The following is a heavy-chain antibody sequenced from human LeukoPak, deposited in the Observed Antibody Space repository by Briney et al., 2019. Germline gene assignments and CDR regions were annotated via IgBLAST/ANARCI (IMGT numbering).Heavy chain of an antibody. Sequence: GGSLRLSCAASGFTFSSYEMNWVRQAPGKGLEWVSYISSSGSIIYYADSVKGRFIISRDNAKNSLYLQMYSLRAEDTAVYYCARDLRDAYGEFDYWGQGTLVTVSS. D-gene: IGHD3-10*01. CDR1: GFTFSSYE. CDR3: ARDLRDAYGEFDY. J-gene: IGHJ4*02. V-gene: IGHV3-48*03. CDR2: ISSSGSII.